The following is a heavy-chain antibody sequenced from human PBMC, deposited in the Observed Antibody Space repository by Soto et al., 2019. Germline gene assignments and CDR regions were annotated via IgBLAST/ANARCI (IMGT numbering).Heavy chain of an antibody. D-gene: IGHD5-12*01. J-gene: IGHJ4*02. CDR1: GGSINTFY. CDR2: IFSSGST. Sequence: NPSETLSLTCTVSGGSINTFYWSWVRQPAGKGLEWIGRIFSSGSTSFNSSLESRVAMSVDTSKNHFSLNLSSVTAADMAVYYCAREGSYSAYNFAHGIQLWSFDFWGQGALVTVSS. V-gene: IGHV4-4*07. CDR3: AREGSYSAYNFAHGIQLWSFDF.